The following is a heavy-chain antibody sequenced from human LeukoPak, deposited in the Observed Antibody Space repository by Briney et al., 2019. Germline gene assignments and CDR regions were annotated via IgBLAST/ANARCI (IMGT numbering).Heavy chain of an antibody. Sequence: PGGSLRLSCAASGSTFSSYEMNWVRQAPGKGLEWISYISSSGSTVYYADSVKGRFTISRDNAKNSLYLQMNSLRAEDTALYYCAPRPRYCSCTSCPWGQGTLVTVSS. CDR3: APRPRYCSCTSCP. CDR1: GSTFSSYE. J-gene: IGHJ5*02. CDR2: ISSSGSTV. V-gene: IGHV3-48*03. D-gene: IGHD2-2*01.